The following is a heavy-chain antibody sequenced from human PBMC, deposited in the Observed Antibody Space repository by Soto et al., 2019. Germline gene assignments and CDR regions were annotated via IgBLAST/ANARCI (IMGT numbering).Heavy chain of an antibody. J-gene: IGHJ4*02. CDR3: ARATYFSDSSGYTRCLDY. CDR2: INHSGMT. Sequence: PSETLSLTCAVYGGSFSVYSWSWIRQPPGKGLEWIGDINHSGMTHYNPSLESRVSMSVDSSKNQFSLKLNSVTAEDTAVYYCARATYFSDSSGYTRCLDYWGQGTLVTVSS. D-gene: IGHD3-22*01. CDR1: GGSFSVYS. V-gene: IGHV4-34*01.